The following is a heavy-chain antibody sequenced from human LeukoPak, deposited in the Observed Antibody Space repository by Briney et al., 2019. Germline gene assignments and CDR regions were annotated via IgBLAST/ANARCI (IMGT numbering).Heavy chain of an antibody. CDR1: GGSISSYY. CDR2: IYTSGST. CDR3: ARAMVRGETNYYYYMDV. Sequence: PSETLSLTCTVSGGSISSYYWSWIRQPAGKGLEWIGRIYTSGSTNYNPSLKSRVTMSVDTSKNQFSLKLSSVTAADTAVYYCARAMVRGETNYYYYMDVWGKGTTVTVSS. J-gene: IGHJ6*03. V-gene: IGHV4-4*07. D-gene: IGHD3-10*01.